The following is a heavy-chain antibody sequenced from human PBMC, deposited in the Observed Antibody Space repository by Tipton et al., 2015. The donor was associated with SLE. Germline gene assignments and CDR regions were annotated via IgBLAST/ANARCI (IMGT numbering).Heavy chain of an antibody. CDR1: GYSFTSHD. CDR2: MNPNSGNT. Sequence: QSGPEVKKPGASVKVSCKASGYSFTSHDINWVRQATGQGLEWMGWMNPNSGNTGYAQKFQGRVTMTRDTSISTAYMELTSLRSEDTALYYCARGREDSIWGNYLYYYYVLDVGGQGTTVTFPS. D-gene: IGHD3-16*02. CDR3: ARGREDSIWGNYLYYYYVLDV. V-gene: IGHV1-8*01. J-gene: IGHJ6*02.